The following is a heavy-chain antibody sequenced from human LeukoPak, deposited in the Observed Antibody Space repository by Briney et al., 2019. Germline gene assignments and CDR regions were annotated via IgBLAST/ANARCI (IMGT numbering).Heavy chain of an antibody. CDR3: ARTLYEPAFDI. CDR1: GYTFTGYY. CDR2: VNPLAGTT. D-gene: IGHD2/OR15-2a*01. J-gene: IGHJ3*02. Sequence: ASVKVSCKASGYTFTGYYIHWVRQAPGQGLEWMGIVNPLAGTTTYAQKFQGRVTMTRDTSTSTVYMELSSLRSEDTAVYYCARTLYEPAFDIWGQGTLVTVSS. V-gene: IGHV1-46*01.